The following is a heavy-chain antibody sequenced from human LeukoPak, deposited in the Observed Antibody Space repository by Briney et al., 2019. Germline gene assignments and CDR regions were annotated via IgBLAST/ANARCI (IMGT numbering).Heavy chain of an antibody. D-gene: IGHD1-1*01. CDR3: AKGTILPKYMDV. CDR1: GFTFSSYC. Sequence: GGSLRLSCAASGFTFSSYCMNWVRQAPGKGLEWVSSITSSSSYIYYADSVKGRFTISRDNAKNSLYLQMNSLRAEDTAVYYCAKGTILPKYMDVWGKGTTVTISS. J-gene: IGHJ6*03. CDR2: ITSSSSYI. V-gene: IGHV3-21*01.